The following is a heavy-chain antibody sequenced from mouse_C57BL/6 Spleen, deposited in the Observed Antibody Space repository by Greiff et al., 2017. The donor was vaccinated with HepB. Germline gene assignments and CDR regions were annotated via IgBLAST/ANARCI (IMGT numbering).Heavy chain of an antibody. J-gene: IGHJ4*01. D-gene: IGHD5-1-1*01. CDR3: ASALVHTNGVYAMDY. CDR1: GYSFTDYN. Sequence: VQLQQSGPELVKPGASVKISCKASGYSFTDYNMNWVKQSNGKSLEWIGVINPNYGTTSYNQKFKGKATFTVDQSSSTAYMQLNSLTSEDSAVYYCASALVHTNGVYAMDYWGQGTSVTVSS. V-gene: IGHV1-39*01. CDR2: INPNYGTT.